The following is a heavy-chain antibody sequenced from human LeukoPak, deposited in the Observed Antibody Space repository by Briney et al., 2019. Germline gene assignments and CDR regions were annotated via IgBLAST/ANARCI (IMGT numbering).Heavy chain of an antibody. CDR1: GGSISSSSYY. J-gene: IGHJ4*02. Sequence: PSETLSLTCTVSGGSISSSSYYWGWIRQPPGKGLEWIGSIYYSGTTYYNPSLKSRVTISVDTSKNQFSLKLSSVTAADTAVYYCARHGPGYCSSTSCYHNPFDYWGQGTLVTVSS. CDR3: ARHGPGYCSSTSCYHNPFDY. D-gene: IGHD2-2*01. V-gene: IGHV4-39*01. CDR2: IYYSGTT.